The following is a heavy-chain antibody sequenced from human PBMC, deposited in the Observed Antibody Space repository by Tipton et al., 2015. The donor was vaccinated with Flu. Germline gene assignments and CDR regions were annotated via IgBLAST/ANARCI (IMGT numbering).Heavy chain of an antibody. CDR1: GGSFSGYY. J-gene: IGHJ4*02. CDR3: ARVRPMAVVLFDY. V-gene: IGHV4-34*01. Sequence: TLSLTCAVYGGSFSGYYWSWIRQPPGKGLEWIGEINHSGSTTYNPSLKSRVTISVDPSKNEFSLKLSSVTAADTAVYYCARVRPMAVVLFDYGGQGTLVSVSA. D-gene: IGHD2-8*02. CDR2: INHSGST.